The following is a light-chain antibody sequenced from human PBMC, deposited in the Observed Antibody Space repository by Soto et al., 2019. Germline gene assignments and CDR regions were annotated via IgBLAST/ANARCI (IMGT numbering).Light chain of an antibody. CDR2: GAS. Sequence: EIVMTQSPATLSLSPGERAALSCRASQSINSELAWYQQKPGQPPRLLIYGASTRATGVPARFTGSESGSEFTLTISGQESEDFAVYYCQQGHNWPLTLGQGTRLEI. CDR1: QSINSE. CDR3: QQGHNWPLT. J-gene: IGKJ2*01. V-gene: IGKV3-15*01.